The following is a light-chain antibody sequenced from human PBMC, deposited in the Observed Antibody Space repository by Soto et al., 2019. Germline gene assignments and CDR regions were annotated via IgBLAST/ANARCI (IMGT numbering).Light chain of an antibody. V-gene: IGLV1-51*01. Sequence: QSVLTQPPSVSAAPGQKVTISCSGSSSNIGKNYVAWYQQLPGTAPKLLIYDNNKRPSGIPDRFSGSKSGTSATLGITGLQAGDEADYYCGTWDSNLNVGVFGAGTKLTVL. CDR2: DNN. CDR3: GTWDSNLNVGV. CDR1: SSNIGKNY. J-gene: IGLJ1*01.